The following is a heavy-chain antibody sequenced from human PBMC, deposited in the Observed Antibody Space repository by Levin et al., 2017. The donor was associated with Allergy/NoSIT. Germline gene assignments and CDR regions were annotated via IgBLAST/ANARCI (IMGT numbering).Heavy chain of an antibody. CDR2: ISGSGGTT. Sequence: GESLKISCATSGFTFSTYVMSWFRQAPGRGLEWVSDISGSGGTTHYADSVRGRFTISRDRFRNTVYLQMNSLRADDTALYYCAKKIRGVIVHFDDWGQGTQVTVSS. CDR1: GFTFSTYV. J-gene: IGHJ4*02. D-gene: IGHD3-10*01. V-gene: IGHV3-23*01. CDR3: AKKIRGVIVHFDD.